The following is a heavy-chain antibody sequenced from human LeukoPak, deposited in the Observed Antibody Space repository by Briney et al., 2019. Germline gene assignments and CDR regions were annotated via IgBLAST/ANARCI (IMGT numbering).Heavy chain of an antibody. CDR1: GFTFSSYA. CDR2: ISGSGSST. J-gene: IGHJ4*02. D-gene: IGHD1-7*01. V-gene: IGHV3-23*01. CDR3: AKVSLELRGVFDY. Sequence: GGSLRLSCAASGFTFSSYAMSWVRQAPGKGLEWVSGISGSGSSTYYTDSVKGRFTISRDNSKNTLYLQMNSLRAEDTAVYYCAKVSLELRGVFDYWGQGTLVTVSS.